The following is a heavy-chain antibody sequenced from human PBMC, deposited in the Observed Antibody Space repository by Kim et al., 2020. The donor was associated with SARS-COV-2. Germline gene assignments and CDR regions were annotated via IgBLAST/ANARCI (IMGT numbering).Heavy chain of an antibody. V-gene: IGHV3-74*01. D-gene: IGHD4-17*01. Sequence: GGSLRLSCAASGFTFSSYWMHWVRQAPGKGLEWVSRIRYDGSSTNYADSVQGRFTISRDNSKNTLYLQMHSLTADDTAIYYCTKGRADVGEYTWGYWGQ. CDR1: GFTFSSYW. J-gene: IGHJ4*02. CDR3: TKGRADVGEYTWGY. CDR2: IRYDGSST.